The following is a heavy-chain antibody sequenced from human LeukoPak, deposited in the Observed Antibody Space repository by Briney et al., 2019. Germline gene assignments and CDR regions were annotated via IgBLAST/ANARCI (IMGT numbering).Heavy chain of an antibody. CDR3: AKEGGDFDY. CDR2: ISWDGGST. V-gene: IGHV3-43*01. D-gene: IGHD3-16*01. CDR1: GFTLDDYT. Sequence: PGRSLRLSCAASGFTLDDYTMHWVSHAPGKGLEWVSLISWDGGSTYYADSVKGRFTISRDNSKNSLYLQMNSLRTEDTALYYCAKEGGDFDYWGQGTLVTVSS. J-gene: IGHJ4*02.